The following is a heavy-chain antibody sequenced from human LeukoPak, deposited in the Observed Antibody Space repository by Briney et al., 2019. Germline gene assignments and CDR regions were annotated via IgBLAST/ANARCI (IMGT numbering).Heavy chain of an antibody. CDR3: ASQYSSSGDYYYYGMDV. D-gene: IGHD6-6*01. J-gene: IGHJ6*02. Sequence: EAAVKVSCKASGGTFNSYAISWVRQAPGQGGEWMGRIIPIFGIANYTQKFQGRVTIIADKSTSTAYMELSSLRSEDTAVYYCASQYSSSGDYYYYGMDVWGQGTTVTVSS. CDR1: GGTFNSYA. CDR2: IIPIFGIA. V-gene: IGHV1-69*10.